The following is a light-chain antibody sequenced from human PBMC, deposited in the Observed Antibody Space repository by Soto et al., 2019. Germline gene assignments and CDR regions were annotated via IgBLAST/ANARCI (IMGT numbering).Light chain of an antibody. J-gene: IGLJ1*01. CDR3: SSYTGSSTLYV. CDR1: SSDIGGYDY. V-gene: IGLV2-14*01. Sequence: QSVLTQPASVSGSPGQSITISCTGTSSDIGGYDYVSWYQQHPGKVPKLMIFEVSNRPSGVSYRFSGSKSGNTASLTISGLQAGDEADYYCSSYTGSSTLYVFGTGTKVTVL. CDR2: EVS.